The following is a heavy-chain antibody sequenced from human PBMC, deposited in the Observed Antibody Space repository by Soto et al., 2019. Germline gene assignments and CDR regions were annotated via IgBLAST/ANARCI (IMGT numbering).Heavy chain of an antibody. CDR1: GGSISSYY. J-gene: IGHJ6*02. CDR2: IYYSGST. V-gene: IGHV4-59*12. CDR3: AREGYSYSKYYYYYGMDV. Sequence: SETLSLTCTVSGGSISSYYWSWIRQPPGKGLEWIGYIYYSGSTNYNPSLESRVTISVDTSKNQFSLKLSSVTAADTAVYYCAREGYSYSKYYYYYGMDVWGQGTTVTVSS. D-gene: IGHD5-18*01.